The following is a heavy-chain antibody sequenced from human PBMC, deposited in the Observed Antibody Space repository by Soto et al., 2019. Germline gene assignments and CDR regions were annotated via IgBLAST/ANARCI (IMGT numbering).Heavy chain of an antibody. CDR3: AKDEISKTIRGDSFKF. D-gene: IGHD1-7*01. CDR1: GFTFSSDG. J-gene: IGHJ3*01. CDR2: ISYDGSYQ. Sequence: GGSLRLSCAASGFTFSSDGMHWVRQAPGKGLEWVAVISYDGSYQYYVDSVKGRFTISRDNSKNTLYLQMNSLRAEDTAVYYCAKDEISKTIRGDSFKFWGQGTMVAVSS. V-gene: IGHV3-30*18.